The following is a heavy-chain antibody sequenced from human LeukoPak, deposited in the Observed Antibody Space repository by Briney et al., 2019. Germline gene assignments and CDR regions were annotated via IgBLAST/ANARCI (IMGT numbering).Heavy chain of an antibody. CDR2: ISWNSGSI. D-gene: IGHD5-18*01. V-gene: IGHV3-9*01. CDR1: GFTFDDYA. CDR3: ARDSSGYSYGGGAFDI. J-gene: IGHJ3*02. Sequence: GGSLRLSCAASGFTFDDYAMHWVRQAPGKGLEWVSGISWNSGSIGYADSVKGRFTISRDNAKNTLYLQMNSLRAEDTAVYYCARDSSGYSYGGGAFDIWGQGTMVTVSS.